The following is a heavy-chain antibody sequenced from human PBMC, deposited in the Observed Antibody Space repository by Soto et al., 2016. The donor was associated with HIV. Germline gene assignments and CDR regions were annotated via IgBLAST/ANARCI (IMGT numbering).Heavy chain of an antibody. CDR1: GYTFTDYY. V-gene: IGHV1-2*02. Sequence: QVQLVQSGAEVKKPGASVNVSCKASGYTFTDYYIHWVRQAPGQGLEWMGWINPNTGVTNFARKFQGRVTMTRDTSIRTAYMDLSRLTSADTAVYYCATRIGYSYGFYYFDSWGQGSLVTVSS. D-gene: IGHD5-18*01. CDR2: INPNTGVT. J-gene: IGHJ4*02. CDR3: ATRIGYSYGFYYFDS.